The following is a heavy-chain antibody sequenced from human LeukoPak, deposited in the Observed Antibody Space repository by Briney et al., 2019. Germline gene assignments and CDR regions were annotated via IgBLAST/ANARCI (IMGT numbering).Heavy chain of an antibody. J-gene: IGHJ3*02. CDR3: ASHDSSGMAVGDAFDI. CDR1: GGSISGYY. Sequence: SETLSLTCTVSGGSISGYYWSWIRQPPGKGLEWIGYIYYSGSTNYNPSLKSRVTISVDTSKNQFSLKLSSVTAADTAVYYCASHDSSGMAVGDAFDIWGQGTMVTVSS. D-gene: IGHD3-22*01. V-gene: IGHV4-59*01. CDR2: IYYSGST.